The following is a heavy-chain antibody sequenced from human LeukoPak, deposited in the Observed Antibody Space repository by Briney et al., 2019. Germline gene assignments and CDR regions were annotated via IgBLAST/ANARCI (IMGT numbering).Heavy chain of an antibody. CDR3: ASGVVVAAYFDY. CDR2: INPNSGGT. CDR1: GYTFTIYG. Sequence: ASVKVSCKASGYTFTIYGISWVRQAPGQGLEWMGWINPNSGGTNYAQKFQGRVTMTRDTSISTAYMELSRLRSDDTAVYYCASGVVVAAYFDYWGQGTLVTVSS. J-gene: IGHJ4*02. D-gene: IGHD2-15*01. V-gene: IGHV1-2*02.